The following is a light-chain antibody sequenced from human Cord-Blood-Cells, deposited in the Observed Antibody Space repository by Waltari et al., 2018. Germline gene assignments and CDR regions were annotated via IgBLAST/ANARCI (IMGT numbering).Light chain of an antibody. V-gene: IGLV5-45*04. CDR2: YKSDSDK. Sequence: QAVLTQPSSLSASPGASASLTCTLCSAINVGTYRIYWYQQKPGSPPQYLLRYKSDSDKQQGSGVPSRFSGSKDASANAGILLISGLQSEDEADYYCMIWHSSAWVFGGGTKLTVL. CDR3: MIWHSSAWV. CDR1: SAINVGTYR. J-gene: IGLJ3*02.